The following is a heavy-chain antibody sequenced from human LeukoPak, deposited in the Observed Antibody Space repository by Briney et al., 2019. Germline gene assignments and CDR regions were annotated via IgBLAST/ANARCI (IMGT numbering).Heavy chain of an antibody. J-gene: IGHJ4*02. V-gene: IGHV4-39*07. CDR1: GGSISSSRYY. Sequence: SETLSLTCTVSGGSISSSRYYWGWIRQPPGKGLEWIGEINHSGSTNYNPSLKSRVTISVDTSKNQFSLKLSSVTAADTAVYYCARGHHDFWSGYYARERYFDYWGQGTLVTVSS. D-gene: IGHD3-3*01. CDR2: INHSGST. CDR3: ARGHHDFWSGYYARERYFDY.